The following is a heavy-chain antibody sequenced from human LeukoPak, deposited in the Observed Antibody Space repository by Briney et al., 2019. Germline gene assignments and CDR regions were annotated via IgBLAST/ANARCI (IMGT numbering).Heavy chain of an antibody. Sequence: GRSLRLSCAASGFTFSSYGMHWVRQAPGKGLEWVAVISYDGNTNYYADSVKGRFTVSRDNSQNTLYLQMNSLRAEDTAVYYCSKYSSSWHGMDVWGQGTTVTVSS. D-gene: IGHD6-13*01. CDR1: GFTFSSYG. V-gene: IGHV3-30*03. J-gene: IGHJ6*02. CDR2: ISYDGNTN. CDR3: SKYSSSWHGMDV.